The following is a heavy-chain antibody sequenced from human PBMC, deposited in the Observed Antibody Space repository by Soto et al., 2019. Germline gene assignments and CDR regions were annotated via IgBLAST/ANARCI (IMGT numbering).Heavy chain of an antibody. CDR2: ISGSGGST. V-gene: IGHV3-23*01. CDR1: GFTSSSSA. Sequence: PGGSLRLSCAASGFTSSSSAMSGVRQAPGRGLEGVSAISGSGGSTYYADSVKGRFTISRDNSKHTLYLEMNSLRAEDTAVYYCAKGPTSLGVVISFDYYYGMYVWGQGTTVTVSS. J-gene: IGHJ6*02. CDR3: AKGPTSLGVVISFDYYYGMYV. D-gene: IGHD3-3*01.